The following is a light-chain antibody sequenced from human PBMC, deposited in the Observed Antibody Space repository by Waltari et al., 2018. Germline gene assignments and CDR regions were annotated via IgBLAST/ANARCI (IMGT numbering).Light chain of an antibody. CDR2: GAS. J-gene: IGKJ2*01. V-gene: IGKV3-15*01. Sequence: EIVMTQSPATLSASPGERATLSCRASQSVTSDLAWYQQKPGQAPRLLIYGASTRATGIPVRFSGSGSGTEFTLTISSLQSEDFAVYYCQQFNKWPYTFGRGTKLEIK. CDR3: QQFNKWPYT. CDR1: QSVTSD.